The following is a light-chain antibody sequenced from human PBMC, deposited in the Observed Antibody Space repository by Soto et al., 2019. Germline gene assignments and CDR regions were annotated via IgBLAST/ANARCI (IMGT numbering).Light chain of an antibody. J-gene: IGLJ1*01. Sequence: QSSLTQPPSASGTPGQTVTISCSGSYSNLGANPVSWYQQVPGRAPLLLIYSNNQRPAGVPGRFSGSRSDTSASLSISGLQSADEVDYYCASWDDTLNDYVFGTGTKVTVL. CDR3: ASWDDTLNDYV. CDR2: SNN. CDR1: YSNLGANP. V-gene: IGLV1-44*01.